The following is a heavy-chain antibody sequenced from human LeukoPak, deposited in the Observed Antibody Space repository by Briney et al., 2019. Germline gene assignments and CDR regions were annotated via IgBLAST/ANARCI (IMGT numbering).Heavy chain of an antibody. Sequence: SQTLSLTCTVSGGSISSGDYYWSWIRQPPGKGLEWIGYIYYSGSTCYNPSLKSRVTISVDTSKNQFSLKLSSVTAADTAVYYCARVQVVVAATCWFDPWGQGTLVTVSS. J-gene: IGHJ5*02. CDR3: ARVQVVVAATCWFDP. CDR1: GGSISSGDYY. CDR2: IYYSGST. V-gene: IGHV4-30-4*01. D-gene: IGHD2-15*01.